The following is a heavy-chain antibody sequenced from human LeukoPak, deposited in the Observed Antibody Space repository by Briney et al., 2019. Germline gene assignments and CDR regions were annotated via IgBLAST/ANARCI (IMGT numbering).Heavy chain of an antibody. CDR2: ISSSGSTI. CDR1: GFTFSSYE. D-gene: IGHD6-19*01. J-gene: IGHJ2*01. CDR3: AREGAVAGNYWYFDL. V-gene: IGHV3-48*03. Sequence: PGGSLGLSCAASGFTFSSYEMNWVRQAPGKGLEWVSYISSSGSTIYYADSVKGRFTISRDNAKNSLYLQMNSLRAEDTAVYYCAREGAVAGNYWYFDLWGRGTLVTVSS.